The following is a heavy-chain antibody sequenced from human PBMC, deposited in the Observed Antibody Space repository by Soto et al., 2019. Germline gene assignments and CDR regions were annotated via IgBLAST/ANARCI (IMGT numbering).Heavy chain of an antibody. CDR1: GYTFTGYY. Sequence: GASVKVSCKASGYTFTGYYMHWVRQAPGQGLEWMGWINPNSGGTNYAQKFQGWVTMTTDTSTSTAYMELRSLRSDDTAVYYCTKDGYGDPLEYWGQGTLVTVSS. D-gene: IGHD4-17*01. V-gene: IGHV1-2*04. CDR3: TKDGYGDPLEY. CDR2: INPNSGGT. J-gene: IGHJ4*02.